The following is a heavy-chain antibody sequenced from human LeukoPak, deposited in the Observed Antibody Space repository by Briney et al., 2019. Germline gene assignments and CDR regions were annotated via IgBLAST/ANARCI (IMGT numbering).Heavy chain of an antibody. CDR1: GFTFSSYS. CDR3: VRDLGDWFGEAFDI. J-gene: IGHJ3*02. V-gene: IGHV3-48*01. Sequence: GSLRLSCAASGFTFSSYSMNWVRQAPGKGLEWVSYISSGSSTIYYADSVKGRFTISRDNAKNSLYLQMNSLRAEDTAVYYCVRDLGDWFGEAFDIWGQGTMVTVSS. CDR2: ISSGSSTI. D-gene: IGHD3-10*01.